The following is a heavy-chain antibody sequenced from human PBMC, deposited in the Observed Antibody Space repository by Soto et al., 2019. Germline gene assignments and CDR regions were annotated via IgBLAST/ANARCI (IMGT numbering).Heavy chain of an antibody. CDR3: IWQQDFYYGRAA. J-gene: IGHJ6*02. CDR1: GFSFSAAW. D-gene: IGHD6-13*01. V-gene: IGHV3-15*07. Sequence: EVQLVESGGGLVTPGGSLTLSCAASGFSFSAAWMNWVRQAPGKGLEWVGLIKSKRGGGTADYAAPVKGRFIISRDDSKNTIYLQMNSLKPEDTALYYCIWQQDFYYGRAAWGQGTTVTVSS. CDR2: IKSKRGGGTA.